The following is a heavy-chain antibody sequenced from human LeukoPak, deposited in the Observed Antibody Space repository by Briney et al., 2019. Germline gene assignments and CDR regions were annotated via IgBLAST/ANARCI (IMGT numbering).Heavy chain of an antibody. V-gene: IGHV4-34*01. CDR2: INHSGST. Sequence: SETLSLTCAVYGGSFSGYYWSWIRQPPGKGLEWIGEINHSGSTNYNPSLKSRVTISVDTSKNQFSLKLSSVTAADTAVYYCARSTYYYGSGSYYIKAAFDIWGQGTMVTVSS. J-gene: IGHJ3*02. CDR1: GGSFSGYY. CDR3: ARSTYYYGSGSYYIKAAFDI. D-gene: IGHD3-10*01.